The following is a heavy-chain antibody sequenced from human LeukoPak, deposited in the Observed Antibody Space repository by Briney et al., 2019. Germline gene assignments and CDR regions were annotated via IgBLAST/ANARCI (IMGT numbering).Heavy chain of an antibody. CDR1: GGSISSYH. V-gene: IGHV4-4*07. CDR2: IYTSGST. D-gene: IGHD6-19*01. Sequence: PSETLSLSXTVSGGSISSYHWSWIWQAAGKGLEWIGRIYTSGSTNYNPSLKSRVTMSVDTSENQFSLRLSSVTAADTAVYYCARVYSSGWYDYWGQGTLVTVSS. J-gene: IGHJ4*02. CDR3: ARVYSSGWYDY.